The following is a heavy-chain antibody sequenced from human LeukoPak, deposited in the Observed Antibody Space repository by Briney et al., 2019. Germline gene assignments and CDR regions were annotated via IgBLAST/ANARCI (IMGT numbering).Heavy chain of an antibody. CDR2: ISSSSSTT. J-gene: IGHJ6*02. Sequence: GGSLRLSCAASGFTFSSYSMNWVRQAPGKGLEWVSYISSSSSTTNYADSVKGRFTISRDNAKNSLYLQMDSLSDEDTAVYYCARDITVVRGLIGYYYGMDVWGQGTTVTVS. V-gene: IGHV3-48*02. CDR3: ARDITVVRGLIGYYYGMDV. D-gene: IGHD3-10*01. CDR1: GFTFSSYS.